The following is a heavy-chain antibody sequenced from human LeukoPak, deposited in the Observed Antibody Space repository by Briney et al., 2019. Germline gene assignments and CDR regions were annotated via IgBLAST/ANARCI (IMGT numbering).Heavy chain of an antibody. CDR2: ISYDGSNK. CDR1: GFTFSSYA. J-gene: IGHJ4*02. CDR3: ARDKGDYDFWSGYYTGGDY. D-gene: IGHD3-3*01. V-gene: IGHV3-30*04. Sequence: GGSLRLSCAASGFTFSSYAMHWVRQAPGKGLEWVAVISYDGSNKYYADSVKGRFTISRDNSKNTLYLQMNSLRAEDTAVYYCARDKGDYDFWSGYYTGGDYWGQGTLVTVSS.